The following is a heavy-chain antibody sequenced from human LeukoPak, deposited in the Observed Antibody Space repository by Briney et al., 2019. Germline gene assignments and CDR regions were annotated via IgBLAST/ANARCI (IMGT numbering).Heavy chain of an antibody. V-gene: IGHV3-23*01. D-gene: IGHD2-15*01. CDR2: ISGSGGST. J-gene: IGHJ3*02. CDR1: GFTFSSYG. Sequence: GGTLRLSCAASGFTFSSYGMSWVRHAPGKGLEWVSAISGSGGSTYYADSVKGRFTLSRDNSKNTLYLQMNSLRAEDTAVYYCAKDKGSYCSGGSCYPDAFDIWGQGTMVTVSS. CDR3: AKDKGSYCSGGSCYPDAFDI.